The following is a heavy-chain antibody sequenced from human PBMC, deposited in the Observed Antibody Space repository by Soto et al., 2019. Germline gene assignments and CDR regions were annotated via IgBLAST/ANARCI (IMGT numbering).Heavy chain of an antibody. CDR3: ARDYYRFNSGYGFSMDV. V-gene: IGHV3-30-3*01. CDR1: GFTFSDYA. CDR2: ISYDGSNK. J-gene: IGHJ6*02. Sequence: GGSLRLSCAASGFTFSDYAMHWVRQAPGKGLEWVAVISYDGSNKYYADSVKGRFTISRDNSKNTLYLQMNSLRAEDTAVYYCARDYYRFNSGYGFSMDVWGQGTTVTVSS. D-gene: IGHD5-12*01.